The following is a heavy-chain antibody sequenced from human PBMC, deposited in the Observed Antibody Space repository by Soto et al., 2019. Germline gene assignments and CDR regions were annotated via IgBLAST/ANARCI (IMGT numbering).Heavy chain of an antibody. CDR3: ARDRGGVIDY. CDR1: GGSISSYY. Sequence: PSETLSLTCTVSGGSISSYYWSWIRQPPGKGLEWIGYIYYSGSTNYNPSLKSRVTISVDTSKNQFSLKLSSVTAADTAVYYCARDRGGVIDYWGQGTLVTVSS. CDR2: IYYSGST. V-gene: IGHV4-59*01. J-gene: IGHJ4*02. D-gene: IGHD3-16*02.